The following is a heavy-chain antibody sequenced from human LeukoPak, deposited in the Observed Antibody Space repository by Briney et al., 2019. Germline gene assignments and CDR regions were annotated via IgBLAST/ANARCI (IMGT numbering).Heavy chain of an antibody. CDR1: GFTFSSYE. J-gene: IGHJ4*02. CDR3: ASVGGGGAAVVDY. V-gene: IGHV3-48*03. CDR2: ISSSGSTI. Sequence: GGSLRLSCAASGFTFSSYEMNWVRQAPGKGLEWVSYISSSGSTIYYADPVKGRFTISRDNAKNSLYLQMNSLRAEDTAVYYCASVGGGGAAVVDYWGQGTLVTVSS. D-gene: IGHD3-16*01.